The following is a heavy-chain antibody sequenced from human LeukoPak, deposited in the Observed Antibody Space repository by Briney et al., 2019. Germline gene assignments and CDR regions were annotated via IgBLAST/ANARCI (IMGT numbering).Heavy chain of an antibody. Sequence: ASVKVSCTASGYTFTRYGISWVRQAPGQGLQWLGWISTSNDNTNYAQKFRDRVTMSTDTSTGTAYLDIRSLTSDDTAVYYCTRDHSNWNYAPDFWGQGTLVIVSS. CDR2: ISTSNDNT. D-gene: IGHD1-7*01. CDR1: GYTFTRYG. CDR3: TRDHSNWNYAPDF. J-gene: IGHJ4*02. V-gene: IGHV1-18*01.